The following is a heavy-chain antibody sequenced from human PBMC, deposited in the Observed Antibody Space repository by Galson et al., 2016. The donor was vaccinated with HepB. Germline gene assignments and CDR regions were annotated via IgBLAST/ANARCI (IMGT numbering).Heavy chain of an antibody. D-gene: IGHD5-24*01. CDR3: ARRDGDMQPSDY. Sequence: SLRLSCAASGFTFRIYHMTWVRQAPGKGLEWVSAISSGGSTSYADSVKGRFSISRDKSKNILYLQMNSLRVGDTAVYYCARRDGDMQPSDYWGQGTLVTVSS. CDR2: ISSGGST. J-gene: IGHJ4*02. V-gene: IGHV3-23*01. CDR1: GFTFRIYH.